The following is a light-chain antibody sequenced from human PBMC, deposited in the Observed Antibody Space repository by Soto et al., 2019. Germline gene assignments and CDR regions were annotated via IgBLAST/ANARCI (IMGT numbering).Light chain of an antibody. Sequence: QSALTQPRSVSGSPGQSVTISCTGTSSDVGGYNHVSWYQQYPGKAPKLMISDVSKRPSGVPDRFSGSKSGNTASLTISGLQAEDEADYYCGSYAGSPTYVFGTGTQLTVL. CDR1: SSDVGGYNH. V-gene: IGLV2-11*01. CDR3: GSYAGSPTYV. CDR2: DVS. J-gene: IGLJ1*01.